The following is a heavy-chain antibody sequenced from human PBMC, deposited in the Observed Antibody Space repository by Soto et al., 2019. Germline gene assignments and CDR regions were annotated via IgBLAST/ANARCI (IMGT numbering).Heavy chain of an antibody. CDR2: ISYDGSNK. Sequence: QPQLVESGGGVVQPGRSLRLSCAASGFTFISYGMHWVRQAPGKGLEWVAVISYDGSNKYHADSVKGRFTISRDNYKNTRYLQMNSLRVEDTVVYYCAKDFRSGWYGAPFDPWGQGTRVTVSS. J-gene: IGHJ5*02. D-gene: IGHD6-19*01. CDR3: AKDFRSGWYGAPFDP. CDR1: GFTFISYG. V-gene: IGHV3-30*18.